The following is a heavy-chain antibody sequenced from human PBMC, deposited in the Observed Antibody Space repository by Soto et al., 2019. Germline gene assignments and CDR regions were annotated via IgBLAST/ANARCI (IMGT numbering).Heavy chain of an antibody. V-gene: IGHV3-23*01. Sequence: GGSLRLSCAASGFTISTYAMSWVRQAPGKALEWVSGIKSSGDSTWYSDSVKGRFTISRDNSKNTLYLQMNSVRAEDTAVYYCAKDRLAGNSDYWGQGTLVTGSS. CDR1: GFTISTYA. J-gene: IGHJ4*02. CDR2: IKSSGDST. CDR3: AKDRLAGNSDY.